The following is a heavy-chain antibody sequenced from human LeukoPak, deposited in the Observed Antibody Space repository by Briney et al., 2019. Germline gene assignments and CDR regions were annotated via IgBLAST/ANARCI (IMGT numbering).Heavy chain of an antibody. D-gene: IGHD2-15*01. CDR1: GGTFSSYA. V-gene: IGHV1-69*13. CDR2: IIPIFGTA. CDR3: ARDCSGGSSYSSLAYYYYGMDV. J-gene: IGHJ6*02. Sequence: GASVKVSCKASGGTFSSYAISWVRQAPGQGLEWMGGIIPIFGTANYAQKFQGRVTITADESTSTAYMELSSLRSEDTAVYYCARDCSGGSSYSSLAYYYYGMDVWGQGTTVTVSS.